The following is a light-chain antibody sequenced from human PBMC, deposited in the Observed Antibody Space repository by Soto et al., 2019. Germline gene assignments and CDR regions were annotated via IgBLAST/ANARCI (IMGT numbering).Light chain of an antibody. CDR1: QSVSDN. Sequence: EIVMTQSPVTLSVAPGERATLSFRASQSVSDNLAWHQQKPGQAPRILMYDASTRATGISARFSGSGSGTEFTLTISSLQSEDFAVYYCQQYHNWPITFGQGTTGDIK. CDR3: QQYHNWPIT. V-gene: IGKV3-15*01. CDR2: DAS. J-gene: IGKJ1*01.